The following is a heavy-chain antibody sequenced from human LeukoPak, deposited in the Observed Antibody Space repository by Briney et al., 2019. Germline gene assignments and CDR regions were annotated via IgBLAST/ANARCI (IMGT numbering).Heavy chain of an antibody. V-gene: IGHV3-30*04. CDR1: GFTFSTYA. J-gene: IGHJ4*02. CDR2: ISYDGRNK. D-gene: IGHD2-21*01. CDR3: ARSLGGGDWYFDY. Sequence: GGSLRLSCAASGFTFSTYAMHWARQAPGKGPQWVAVISYDGRNKYYAESVKGRFTISRDNSKNTLYLQMDSLRAEDTAMYYCARSLGGGDWYFDYWGQGTLVTVSS.